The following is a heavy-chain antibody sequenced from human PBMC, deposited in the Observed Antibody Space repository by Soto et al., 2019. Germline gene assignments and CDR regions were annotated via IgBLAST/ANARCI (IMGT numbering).Heavy chain of an antibody. CDR3: AGLSSGTYRAIDY. V-gene: IGHV3-53*01. D-gene: IGHD1-26*01. Sequence: EVQLVESGGGLIQPGGSLRLSCAASAFTISSKHMNWVRQTPGKGLEWVSVIYTGGSAYYADSVKGRFIISRDNSKNTLYLQMNSLRAEDTAVYSCAGLSSGTYRAIDYWGQGALVTVSS. J-gene: IGHJ4*02. CDR1: AFTISSKH. CDR2: IYTGGSA.